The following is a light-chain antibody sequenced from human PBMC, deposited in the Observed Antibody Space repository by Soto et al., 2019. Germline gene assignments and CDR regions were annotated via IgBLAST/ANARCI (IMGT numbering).Light chain of an antibody. V-gene: IGLV1-40*01. Sequence: QPVLTQPPSVSGAPGQRVTISCTGSGSNIGAGYDVHWYQQFPGTAPKLLIYGNTNRPSGVPDRFSGSKSGTSASLAITGLQAEDEADYYCQSYDRSLSVVVFGGGTKLTVL. CDR2: GNT. CDR3: QSYDRSLSVVV. CDR1: GSNIGAGYD. J-gene: IGLJ2*01.